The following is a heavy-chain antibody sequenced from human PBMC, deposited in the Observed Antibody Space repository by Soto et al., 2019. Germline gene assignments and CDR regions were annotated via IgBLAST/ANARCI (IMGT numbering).Heavy chain of an antibody. CDR2: ISSNGVGT. D-gene: IGHD6-6*01. CDR1: GFTLSGYA. Sequence: EVQLAESGGGLAQPGGSLRLSCAASGFTLSGYAMDWVRQAPGKGLXXVSXISSNGVGTYYANSVQGRFTISRDNSKNTVYLQMGSLRPEDMAVYYCARRARPDFYYMDVWGKGTTVTVSS. V-gene: IGHV3-64*01. CDR3: ARRARPDFYYMDV. J-gene: IGHJ6*03.